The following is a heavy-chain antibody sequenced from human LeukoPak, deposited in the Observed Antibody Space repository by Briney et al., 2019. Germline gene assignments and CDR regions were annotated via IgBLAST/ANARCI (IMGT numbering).Heavy chain of an antibody. D-gene: IGHD2-2*01. CDR2: ISRSSDHT. J-gene: IGHJ4*02. CDR1: GFTFSNYS. V-gene: IGHV3-21*01. CDR3: ARVKSVTAARDSSLGIDY. Sequence: PGGSLRLSCAASGFTFSNYSVNWVRQAPGKGLEWVSSISRSSDHTYYADSVKGRFTVSRDNAKNSLFLQMSSLRAEDTAVYYCARVKSVTAARDSSLGIDYWGQGTLVTVSS.